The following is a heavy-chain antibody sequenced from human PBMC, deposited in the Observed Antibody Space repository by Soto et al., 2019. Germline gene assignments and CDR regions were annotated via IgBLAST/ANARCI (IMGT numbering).Heavy chain of an antibody. CDR3: ARVLWYKVSPRWWFDP. CDR2: IYYSGST. D-gene: IGHD3-16*01. Sequence: PSETLSLTCTFSGFTISSSSYYWGWIRKPPGKGLEWIGYIYYSGSTNYNPSLKSRVTISVDTSKNQFSLKLSSVTAADTAVYYCARVLWYKVSPRWWFDPWGQGTLVTVSS. V-gene: IGHV4-61*05. CDR1: GFTISSSSYY. J-gene: IGHJ5*02.